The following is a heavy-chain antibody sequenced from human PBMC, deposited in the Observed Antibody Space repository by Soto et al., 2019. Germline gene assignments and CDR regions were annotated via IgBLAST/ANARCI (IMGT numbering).Heavy chain of an antibody. V-gene: IGHV1-69*13. CDR3: ARAMIAPPPDYWFDP. CDR1: GGTFSSYA. D-gene: IGHD3-22*01. Sequence: GASVKVSCKASGGTFSSYAISWVRQAPGQGLEWMGGIIPIFGTANYAQKFQGRVTITADESTSTAYMELSSLRSEDTAVYYCARAMIAPPPDYWFDPWGQGTLVTVSS. J-gene: IGHJ5*02. CDR2: IIPIFGTA.